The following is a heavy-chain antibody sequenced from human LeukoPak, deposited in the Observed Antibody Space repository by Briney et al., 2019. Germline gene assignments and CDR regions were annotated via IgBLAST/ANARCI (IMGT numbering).Heavy chain of an antibody. CDR2: IYYSGST. Sequence: SETLSLTCTVSGGSISSSSYYWGWIRQPPGKGLEWIGSIYYSGSTYYNPSLKSRVTISVDTSKNQFSLKLSSVTAADTAVYYCARQVRYFDFDYWGQGTLVTVSS. CDR3: ARQVRYFDFDY. CDR1: GGSISSSSYY. V-gene: IGHV4-39*01. D-gene: IGHD3-9*01. J-gene: IGHJ4*02.